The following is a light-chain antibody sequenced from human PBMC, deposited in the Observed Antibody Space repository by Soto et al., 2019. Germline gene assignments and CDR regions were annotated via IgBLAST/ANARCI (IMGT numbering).Light chain of an antibody. CDR1: SSDVGGYNY. Sequence: QSALTQPPSASGSPGQSVTISCTGTSSDVGGYNYVSWYQQHPGKAPKLMIYEVSKRPSGVPDRFSGSKSGNTASLTVSGLHAEDAADYYCSSYADSSNFVFGTGTKLTVL. CDR3: SSYADSSNFV. J-gene: IGLJ1*01. CDR2: EVS. V-gene: IGLV2-8*01.